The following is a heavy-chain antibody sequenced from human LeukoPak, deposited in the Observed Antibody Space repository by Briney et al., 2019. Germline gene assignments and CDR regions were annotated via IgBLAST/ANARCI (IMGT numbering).Heavy chain of an antibody. CDR2: ISHDGSNN. CDR3: AKVRVGTAHFDY. Sequence: GGSLRLSCAASGFTFSSYGMHWVRQAPGKGLEWVVVISHDGSNNNYADSVKGRFTISRDNSKNTLYLQMNSLRPEDTAVYYCAKVRVGTAHFDYWGQGTLVTVSS. CDR1: GFTFSSYG. J-gene: IGHJ4*02. V-gene: IGHV3-30*18. D-gene: IGHD2-15*01.